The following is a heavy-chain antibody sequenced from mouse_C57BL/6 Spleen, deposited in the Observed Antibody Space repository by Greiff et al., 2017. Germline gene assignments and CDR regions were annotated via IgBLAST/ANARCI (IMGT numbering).Heavy chain of an antibody. V-gene: IGHV5-16*01. CDR3: AREFPYAMDY. J-gene: IGHJ4*01. Sequence: EVQLQESEGGLVQPGSSMKLSCTASGFTFSDYYMAWVRQVPEKGLEWVANINYDGSSTYYLDSLKSRFIISRDNAKNILYLQMSSLKSEDTATYYCAREFPYAMDYWGQGTSVTVSS. CDR2: INYDGSST. CDR1: GFTFSDYY.